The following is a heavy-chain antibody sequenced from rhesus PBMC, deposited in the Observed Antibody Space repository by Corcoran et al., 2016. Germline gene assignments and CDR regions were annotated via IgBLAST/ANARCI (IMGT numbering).Heavy chain of an antibody. J-gene: IGHJ4*01. CDR2: INPKNGKT. D-gene: IGHD3-16*01. CDR1: GYTFTSYY. V-gene: IGHV1-200*01. CDR3: AREGSYYSGSFYY. Sequence: QVHLVQSGAEVKKPGTSVKLPCKASGYTFTSYYINWVIQAPGHAFEWVGWINPKNGKTGYAQTFQGRITMTRDTSTSTAYMELNSLRSEDTAVYYCAREGSYYSGSFYYWGQGVLVTVSS.